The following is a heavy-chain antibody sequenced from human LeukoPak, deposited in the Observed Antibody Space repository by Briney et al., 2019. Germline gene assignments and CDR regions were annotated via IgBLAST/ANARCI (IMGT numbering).Heavy chain of an antibody. Sequence: GSLRLSCAASGFSFSSYAMSWVRQAPGKGLEWVSSISGSGDNTYYAESVKGRFTISRDNSKNTLFLQMNSLRAEDTAVFYCAKRSGHTTGWFFDFWGQGTLVTVSS. CDR1: GFSFSSYA. V-gene: IGHV3-23*01. CDR2: ISGSGDNT. J-gene: IGHJ4*02. CDR3: AKRSGHTTGWFFDF. D-gene: IGHD6-19*01.